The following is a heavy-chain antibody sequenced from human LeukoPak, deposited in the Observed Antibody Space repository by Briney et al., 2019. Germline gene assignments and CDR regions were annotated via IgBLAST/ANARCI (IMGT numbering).Heavy chain of an antibody. CDR2: IGISSGNT. CDR3: ARDHNYAFDN. D-gene: IGHD1-1*01. J-gene: IGHJ4*02. V-gene: IGHV3-11*06. Sequence: PGGSLRLSCAASGFPFSEYSMNWVRQAPGKGLEWISHIGISSGNTKYADAVKGRFTVSGDNARNSLYLQMNSRRVEDTAVYYCARDHNYAFDNWGQGTLVTVSS. CDR1: GFPFSEYS.